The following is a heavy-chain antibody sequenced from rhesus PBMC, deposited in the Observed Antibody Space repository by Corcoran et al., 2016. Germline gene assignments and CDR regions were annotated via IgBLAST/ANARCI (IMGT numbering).Heavy chain of an antibody. CDR3: ARSYSGSYSVIDY. CDR1: GGSVSSSNW. V-gene: IGHV4-65*01. D-gene: IGHD3-16*01. Sequence: QVQLQESGPGLVKPSETLSLTCAVSGGSVSSSNWWSWIRQPPGKGLEWIGYISGSSGSTYYNPSLKSRVIISTDTSKNQFSLKLSSVTAAATAVYYCARSYSGSYSVIDYWGQGVLVTVSS. CDR2: ISGSSGST. J-gene: IGHJ4*01.